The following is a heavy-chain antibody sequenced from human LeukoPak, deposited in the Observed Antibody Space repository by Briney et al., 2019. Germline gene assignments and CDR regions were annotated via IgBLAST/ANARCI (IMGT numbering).Heavy chain of an antibody. CDR3: ARDSRYNEYYYYGMDV. Sequence: SETLSLTCTVSGGSVSSGSYYWSWIRQPPGKGLEWIGYIYYSGSTNYNPSLKSRVTISVDKSKSQFSLNLSSVTAADTAVYYCARDSRYNEYYYYGMDVWGQGTTVTVS. V-gene: IGHV4-61*01. J-gene: IGHJ6*02. CDR1: GGSVSSGSYY. CDR2: IYYSGST. D-gene: IGHD2/OR15-2a*01.